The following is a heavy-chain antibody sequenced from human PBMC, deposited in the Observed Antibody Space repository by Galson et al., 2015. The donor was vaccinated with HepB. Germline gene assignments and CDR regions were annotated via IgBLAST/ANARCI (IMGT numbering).Heavy chain of an antibody. V-gene: IGHV3-23*01. J-gene: IGHJ5*01. CDR3: AKGYGLFDS. CDR1: GFGFDTHA. Sequence: SLRLSCAASGFGFDTHAMSWVRQAPGKGLEWISGISGNGDSTFYGDSVKGRFTVSRDNSENILFLQMNSLRAEDTGLYFCAKGYGLFDSWGQGILVTVSS. CDR2: ISGNGDST. D-gene: IGHD5-18*01.